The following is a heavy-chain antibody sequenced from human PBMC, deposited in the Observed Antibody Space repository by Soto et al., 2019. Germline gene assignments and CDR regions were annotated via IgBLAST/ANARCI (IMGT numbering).Heavy chain of an antibody. CDR3: ARGGQLFGP. Sequence: QVQLQQWGAGLLKPSETLSLTCAVYGGSFSNYYWSWIRQPPGGGLEWIGEINHSGSTNYNPSLSSRVHISVQPAKNQSALSGNAVTAADTAVYYCARGGQLFGPWGQGTLVTVSS. J-gene: IGHJ5*02. V-gene: IGHV4-34*01. D-gene: IGHD6-6*01. CDR1: GGSFSNYY. CDR2: INHSGST.